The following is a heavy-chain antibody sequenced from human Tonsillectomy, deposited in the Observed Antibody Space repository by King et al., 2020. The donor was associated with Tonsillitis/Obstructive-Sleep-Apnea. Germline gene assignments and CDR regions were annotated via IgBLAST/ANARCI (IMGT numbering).Heavy chain of an antibody. J-gene: IGHJ4*02. D-gene: IGHD4-17*01. CDR1: GFTVSSNY. Sequence: VQLVESGGGLIQPGGSLRLSCAASGFTVSSNYMSWVRQAPGKGLEWVSVIYSGGSTFYADSVKGRFTISRDNSKNTLYLQMNSLRAEDTAVYYCARAATTVTPLDYWGQGTLVTVSS. CDR2: IYSGGST. CDR3: ARAATTVTPLDY. V-gene: IGHV3-53*01.